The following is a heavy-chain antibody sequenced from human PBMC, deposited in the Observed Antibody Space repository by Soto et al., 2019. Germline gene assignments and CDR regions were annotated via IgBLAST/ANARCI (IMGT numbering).Heavy chain of an antibody. J-gene: IGHJ4*02. CDR2: LNPRNGQT. V-gene: IGHV1-8*01. Sequence: QVQLVQSGAEVKKPGASVKVSCQTSGYNFSAYYFNWVRQTAGQGPEWMGWLNPRNGQTGYVQKFRGRVTMTRDTSIATVYLELSRLTSEDTAIYFCARETDTSMVDYWGQGTLVTVSS. D-gene: IGHD5-18*01. CDR3: ARETDTSMVDY. CDR1: GYNFSAYY.